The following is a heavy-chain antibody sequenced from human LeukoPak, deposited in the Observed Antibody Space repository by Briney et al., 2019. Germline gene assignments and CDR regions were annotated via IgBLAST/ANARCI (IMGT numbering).Heavy chain of an antibody. J-gene: IGHJ4*02. Sequence: GGSLRLSCAASGFTFSSYWMHCVRQAPGKGLVWVSRINSDGSTTSYADSVKGRFTISRDNAKKTLYLQMNSLRAEDTAIYYCARGYSSGYRIDYWGQGTLVTVSS. CDR3: ARGYSSGYRIDY. CDR1: GFTFSSYW. V-gene: IGHV3-74*01. D-gene: IGHD5-18*01. CDR2: INSDGSTT.